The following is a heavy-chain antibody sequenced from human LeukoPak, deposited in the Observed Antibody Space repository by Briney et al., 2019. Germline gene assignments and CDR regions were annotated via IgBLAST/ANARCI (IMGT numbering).Heavy chain of an antibody. V-gene: IGHV3-33*06. D-gene: IGHD2-15*01. J-gene: IGHJ4*02. CDR1: GFTFSSYG. CDR3: AKEYCSGGSCYSALDY. CDR2: IWYDGSNK. Sequence: GGSLRLSCAASGFTFSSYGMHWVRQAPGKGLEWVAVIWYDGSNKYYADSVKGRFTISRDNSKNTLYLQMNSLRAEDTAAYYCAKEYCSGGSCYSALDYWGQGTLVTVSS.